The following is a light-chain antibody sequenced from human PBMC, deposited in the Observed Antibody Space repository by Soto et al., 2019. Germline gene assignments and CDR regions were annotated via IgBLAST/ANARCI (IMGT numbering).Light chain of an antibody. Sequence: DIQLTQSPSFLSASVGDRVIVTCRASQGISRDLSWYQEKPGKAPKVLIYAASTLQSGVPSRFSGSGSGTEFTLTISSLQPEDFATYYCQQVNSYPITFGQGTRLDIK. J-gene: IGKJ5*01. CDR1: QGISRD. V-gene: IGKV1-9*01. CDR3: QQVNSYPIT. CDR2: AAS.